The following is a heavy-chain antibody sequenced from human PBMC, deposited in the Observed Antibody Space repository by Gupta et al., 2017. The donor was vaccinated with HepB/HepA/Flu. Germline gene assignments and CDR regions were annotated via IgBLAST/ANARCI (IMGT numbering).Heavy chain of an antibody. CDR1: GFTFSSYA. D-gene: IGHD2-15*01. J-gene: IGHJ4*02. CDR3: AKDGCSGGSCGAPFDY. V-gene: IGHV3-23*01. CDR2: ISGSGGNT. Sequence: EVQLLESGGGLVQPGGSLRLSCAASGFTFSSYAMSWGRQAPGKGLGWVSAISGSGGNTYYADSVKGRFTISRDNSKNTLYLQMNSLRAEDTAVYYCAKDGCSGGSCGAPFDYWGQGTLVTVSS.